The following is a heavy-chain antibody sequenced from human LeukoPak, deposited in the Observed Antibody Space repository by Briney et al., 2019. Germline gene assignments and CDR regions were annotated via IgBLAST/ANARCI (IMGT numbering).Heavy chain of an antibody. D-gene: IGHD1-7*01. Sequence: ASVKVSCKVSGYTLTELSMHWVRQAPGKGLEWMGGFDPEDGETIYAQKFQGRVTMTEDTSTDTAYMELSSLRSEDTAVYYCATASWNYSESHYYYYYMDVWGKGTTVTVSS. CDR3: ATASWNYSESHYYYYYMDV. J-gene: IGHJ6*03. CDR1: GYTLTELS. V-gene: IGHV1-24*01. CDR2: FDPEDGET.